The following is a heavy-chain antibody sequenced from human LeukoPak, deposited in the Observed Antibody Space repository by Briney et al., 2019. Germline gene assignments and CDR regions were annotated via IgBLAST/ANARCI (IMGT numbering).Heavy chain of an antibody. Sequence: PSETLSLTCTVSGGSISSGDYYWSWIRQPPGKALEWIGYIYYSGSTYYNPSLKSRVTISVDTSKNQFSLKLSSVTAADTAVYYCARAKWELPPLEAFDIWGQGTMVTVSS. CDR1: GGSISSGDYY. D-gene: IGHD1-26*01. V-gene: IGHV4-30-4*08. CDR2: IYYSGST. J-gene: IGHJ3*02. CDR3: ARAKWELPPLEAFDI.